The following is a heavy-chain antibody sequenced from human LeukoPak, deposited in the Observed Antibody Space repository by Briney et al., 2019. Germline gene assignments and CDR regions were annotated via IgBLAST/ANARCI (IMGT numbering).Heavy chain of an antibody. CDR3: ATAYYDFWSGPRGYYYYCGMDV. V-gene: IGHV1-24*01. J-gene: IGHJ6*02. Sequence: GASVKVSCKVSGYTLTELSMHWVRQAPGKGLEWMGGFDPEDGETIYAQKFQGRVTMTEDTSTDTAYMELSSLRSEDTAVYYCATAYYDFWSGPRGYYYYCGMDVWGQGTTVTVSS. CDR1: GYTLTELS. D-gene: IGHD3-3*01. CDR2: FDPEDGET.